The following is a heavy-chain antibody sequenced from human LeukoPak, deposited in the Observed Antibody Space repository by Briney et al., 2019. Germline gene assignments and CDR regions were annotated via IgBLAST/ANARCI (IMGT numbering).Heavy chain of an antibody. CDR1: GGPINRSKW. CDR2: TYHSGST. Sequence: PSDTLALPCAVSGGPINRSKWRSWVRPPPGKGLEWIGETYHSGSTNYNPSLKSRVTISVDKSKNQFSLKLSSVTAADTAVYYCARGGGYSSRRHTDSWGQGTLVTVSS. D-gene: IGHD6-13*01. CDR3: ARGGGYSSRRHTDS. V-gene: IGHV4-4*02. J-gene: IGHJ4*02.